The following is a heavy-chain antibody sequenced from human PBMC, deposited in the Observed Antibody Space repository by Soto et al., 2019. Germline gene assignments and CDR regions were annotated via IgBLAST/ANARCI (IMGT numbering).Heavy chain of an antibody. CDR2: ISGSGIST. V-gene: IGHV3-23*01. CDR1: GFTFSTYP. Sequence: GGSLRLSCAASGFTFSTYPMSWVRQAPGKGLEWVSGISGSGISTYYTDSVEGRFTISRDNSKNTVFLQMNSLRDEDTAVYYCVKPPVITASYYYYDMDVWGQGTTVTVSS. D-gene: IGHD4-4*01. J-gene: IGHJ6*02. CDR3: VKPPVITASYYYYDMDV.